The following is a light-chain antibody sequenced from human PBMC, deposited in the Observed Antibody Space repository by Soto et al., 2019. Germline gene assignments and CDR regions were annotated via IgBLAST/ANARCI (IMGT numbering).Light chain of an antibody. Sequence: DIQMTQSPSTLSASVGDRVTITCRASRSISNWLAWYQQRPGIAPKLLIFDDSILQSGVPSRFSGSGSGTEFTLSISRLQTDDFATYYCQQYGSFSPITFGGGTKVEI. J-gene: IGKJ4*01. CDR2: DDS. V-gene: IGKV1-5*01. CDR1: RSISNW. CDR3: QQYGSFSPIT.